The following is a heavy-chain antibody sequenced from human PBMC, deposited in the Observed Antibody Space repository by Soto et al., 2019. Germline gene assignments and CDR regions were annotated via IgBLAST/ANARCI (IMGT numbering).Heavy chain of an antibody. Sequence: ASVKVSCKASGYTLTSYYMHWVRQAPGQGLEWMGIINPSGGSTSYAQKFQGRVTMTRDTSTSTVYMELSSLRSEDTAVYYCARDLYSSSPTLSLGPDYWGQGTLVTVSS. V-gene: IGHV1-46*01. CDR2: INPSGGST. CDR1: GYTLTSYY. D-gene: IGHD6-6*01. J-gene: IGHJ4*02. CDR3: ARDLYSSSPTLSLGPDY.